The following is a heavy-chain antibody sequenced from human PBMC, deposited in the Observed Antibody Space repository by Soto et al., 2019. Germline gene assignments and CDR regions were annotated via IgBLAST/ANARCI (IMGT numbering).Heavy chain of an antibody. Sequence: GGSLRLSCAASGFTFSTYSMNWVRQAPGKGLEWVSSISSDNIYIYYADSVKGRFTVSRDNAKNSLYLQMNSLGAEDTAVYYCARDPNWSGPLFDYWGQGSLVTVSS. D-gene: IGHD3-3*01. CDR3: ARDPNWSGPLFDY. V-gene: IGHV3-21*01. J-gene: IGHJ4*02. CDR1: GFTFSTYS. CDR2: ISSDNIYI.